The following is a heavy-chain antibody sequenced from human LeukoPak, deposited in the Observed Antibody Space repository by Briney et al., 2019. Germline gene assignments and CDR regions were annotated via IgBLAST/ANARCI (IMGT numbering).Heavy chain of an antibody. CDR3: ARVRSVSNWLDP. D-gene: IGHD6-19*01. J-gene: IGHJ5*02. CDR1: GGSISSSTYY. CDR2: IYYSGRT. V-gene: IGHV4-39*01. Sequence: SETLSLTCTVSGGSISSSTYYWGWIRQPPGKGLEWIGSIYYSGRTYYNPSLKSRVTISVDTSNSQFSLILSSVTATDTAIYYCARVRSVSNWLDPWGQGTLVTVSS.